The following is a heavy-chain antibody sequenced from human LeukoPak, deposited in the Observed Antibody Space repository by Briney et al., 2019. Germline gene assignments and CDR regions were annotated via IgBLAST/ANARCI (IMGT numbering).Heavy chain of an antibody. CDR2: ICSGGDT. J-gene: IGHJ4*02. CDR3: ARPVAGTDEIDS. D-gene: IGHD6-19*01. Sequence: AGSLRLSCAGSGFSFSSYDMLWVRQATGKGMEWVSAICSGGDTYYAGSVKGRFTISRESAKNSFYLQMNSLSAGDTAVYFCARPVAGTDEIDSWGQGTLVTVSS. CDR1: GFSFSSYD. V-gene: IGHV3-13*01.